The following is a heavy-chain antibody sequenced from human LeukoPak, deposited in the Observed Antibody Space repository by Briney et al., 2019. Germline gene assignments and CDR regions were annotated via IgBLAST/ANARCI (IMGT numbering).Heavy chain of an antibody. V-gene: IGHV4-59*08. J-gene: IGHJ4*02. D-gene: IGHD2-8*02. CDR1: GGSISGYY. CDR2: IYYGGST. CDR3: ARYHCTVISCYYFDH. Sequence: SETLSLTCSVSGGSISGYYWSWIRQPPGKGLEWIGYIYYGGSTNYNPSLKSRVTISADTSKNQFSLKLNSVTAADTAVYYCARYHCTVISCYYFDHWGQGTLVTVSS.